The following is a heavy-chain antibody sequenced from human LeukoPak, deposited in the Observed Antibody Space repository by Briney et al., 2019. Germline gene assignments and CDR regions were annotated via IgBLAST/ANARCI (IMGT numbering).Heavy chain of an antibody. D-gene: IGHD2-15*01. Sequence: SETLSLTCTASGASVSGVYWSWIRQPPGKGLEWIGYIYHSGDSNCNPSLKSRVTVSLDTSKNQVSLRLTSVTAADTAVYYCARHPFATPFDFWGRGTLVTVSS. CDR3: ARHPFATPFDF. V-gene: IGHV4-59*08. J-gene: IGHJ4*02. CDR2: IYHSGDS. CDR1: GASVSGVY.